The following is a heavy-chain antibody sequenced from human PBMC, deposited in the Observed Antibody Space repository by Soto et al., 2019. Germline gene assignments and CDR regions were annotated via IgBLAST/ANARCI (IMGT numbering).Heavy chain of an antibody. D-gene: IGHD3-22*01. Sequence: QVQLQESGPGLVRPSETLSPTCSVSGSSFTGDYWSWIRQPAGKGLEWIGRVFGNGAGTPIYNFSLKNRVTMSVDSSTKQFSLKVTSVTAADTAVYFCARDLPPYDRSRQAAGAFEDWGQGILVTVSS. CDR2: VFGNGAGTP. CDR1: GSSFTGDY. J-gene: IGHJ4*02. CDR3: ARDLPPYDRSRQAAGAFED. V-gene: IGHV4-4*07.